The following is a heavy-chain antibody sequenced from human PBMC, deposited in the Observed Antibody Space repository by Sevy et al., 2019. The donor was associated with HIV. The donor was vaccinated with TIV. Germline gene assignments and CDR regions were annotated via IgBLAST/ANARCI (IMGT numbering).Heavy chain of an antibody. J-gene: IGHJ5*02. D-gene: IGHD2-15*01. Sequence: ASLKVSCKASGYTFTSYGISCVRQAPGQGLEWMGWISAYNGNTNYAQKLQGRVTMTTDTSTSTAYMELRSLRSDDTAVYYCARFYCSGGSCYYPVDTARGWFDPWGQGTLVTVSS. CDR3: ARFYCSGGSCYYPVDTARGWFDP. CDR2: ISAYNGNT. V-gene: IGHV1-18*04. CDR1: GYTFTSYG.